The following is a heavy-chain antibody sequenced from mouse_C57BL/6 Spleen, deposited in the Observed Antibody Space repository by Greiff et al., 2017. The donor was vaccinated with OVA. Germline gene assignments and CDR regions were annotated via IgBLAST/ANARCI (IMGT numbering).Heavy chain of an antibody. Sequence: EVHLVESGGGLVKPGGSLKLSCAASGFTFSDYGMHWVRQAPEKGLEWVVYISSGSSTIYYADTVKGRFTISRDNAKNTLFLQMTSLRSEDTAMYYCARGLLGGDFDYWGQGTTLTVSS. CDR1: GFTFSDYG. J-gene: IGHJ2*01. V-gene: IGHV5-17*01. D-gene: IGHD1-1*01. CDR3: ARGLLGGDFDY. CDR2: ISSGSSTI.